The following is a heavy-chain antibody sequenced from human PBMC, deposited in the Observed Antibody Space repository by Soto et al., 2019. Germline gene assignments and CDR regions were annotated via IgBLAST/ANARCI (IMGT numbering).Heavy chain of an antibody. Sequence: EVQLVESGGGLVQPGGSLRLSCAASGFTFSSYWMSWVRQAPGKGLEWVANIKQDGSEKYYVDSVKGRFTISRDNAKNPXYLQRNSLRAEDTAVYYCARDLPHSPTYYYDSSGYTWGQGTLVTVSS. J-gene: IGHJ4*02. CDR3: ARDLPHSPTYYYDSSGYT. CDR1: GFTFSSYW. D-gene: IGHD3-22*01. CDR2: IKQDGSEK. V-gene: IGHV3-7*01.